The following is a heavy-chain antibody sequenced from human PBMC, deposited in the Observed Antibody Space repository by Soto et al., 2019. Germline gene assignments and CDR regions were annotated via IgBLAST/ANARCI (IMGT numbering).Heavy chain of an antibody. V-gene: IGHV4-39*01. D-gene: IGHD6-13*01. CDR3: ATLSSSWYIYGMDV. J-gene: IGHJ6*02. Sequence: SETLSLTCTVSGGSISSSSYYWGWIRQPPGKGLEWIGSIYYSGSTYYNPSLKSRVTISVDTSKNQFSLKLSSVTAADTAVYYCATLSSSWYIYGMDVWGQGTTVTVSS. CDR1: GGSISSSSYY. CDR2: IYYSGST.